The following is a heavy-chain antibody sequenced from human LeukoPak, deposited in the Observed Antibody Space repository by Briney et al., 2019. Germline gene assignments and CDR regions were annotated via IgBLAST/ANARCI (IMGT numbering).Heavy chain of an antibody. Sequence: PGGSLRLSCAASGFTVSTNYMSWVREAPGKGLEWVSVIYSGGSIYNTNSVKGRFTISRDNSKNTLYLQMNSLRAEDTAVYYCARGAITMVRGWEFDYWGQGTLVAVSS. J-gene: IGHJ4*02. CDR1: GFTVSTNY. CDR3: ARGAITMVRGWEFDY. CDR2: IYSGGSI. D-gene: IGHD3-10*01. V-gene: IGHV3-66*01.